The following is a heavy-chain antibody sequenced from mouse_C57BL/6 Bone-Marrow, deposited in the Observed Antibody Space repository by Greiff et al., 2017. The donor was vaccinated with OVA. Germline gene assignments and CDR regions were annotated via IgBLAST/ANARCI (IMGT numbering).Heavy chain of an antibody. D-gene: IGHD2-3*01. V-gene: IGHV1-59*01. CDR3: ARLDDGYYYWYFDV. Sequence: VQLQQPGAELVRPGTSVKLSCKASGYTFTSYWMHWVKQRPGQGLEWIGVIDPSDSYTNYNQKFKGKATLTVDTSSSTAYMQLSSLTSEDSAVYYCARLDDGYYYWYFDVWGTGTTVTVSS. J-gene: IGHJ1*03. CDR2: IDPSDSYT. CDR1: GYTFTSYW.